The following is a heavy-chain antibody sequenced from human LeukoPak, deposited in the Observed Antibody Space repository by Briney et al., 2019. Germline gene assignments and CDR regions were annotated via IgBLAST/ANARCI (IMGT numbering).Heavy chain of an antibody. D-gene: IGHD6-13*01. V-gene: IGHV4-38-2*02. CDR3: ARGGWQQLGYFDY. CDR2: IYHSGST. Sequence: SETLSLTCIVSGYSISSGYYWGWIRQPPGKGLEWIGSIYHSGSTYYNPSLKSRVTISVDTSKNQFSLKLSSVTAADTAVYYCARGGWQQLGYFDYWGQGTLVTVSS. J-gene: IGHJ4*02. CDR1: GYSISSGYY.